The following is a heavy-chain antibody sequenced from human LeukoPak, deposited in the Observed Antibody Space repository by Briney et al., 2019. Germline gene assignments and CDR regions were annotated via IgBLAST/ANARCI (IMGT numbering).Heavy chain of an antibody. V-gene: IGHV1-46*01. CDR3: ARAGSSVIGDY. Sequence: ASVKVSCKASGYTLTSYYMHWVRQAPGQGLEWMGIINPSGGSTSYAQKFQGRVTMTRDTSTSTVYMELSSLRSEDTAVYYCARAGSSVIGDYWGRGTLVTVSS. D-gene: IGHD3-22*01. CDR2: INPSGGST. J-gene: IGHJ4*02. CDR1: GYTLTSYY.